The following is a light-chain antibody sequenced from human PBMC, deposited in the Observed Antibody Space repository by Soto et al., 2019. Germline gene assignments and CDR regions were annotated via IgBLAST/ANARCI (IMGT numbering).Light chain of an antibody. CDR1: QSVSSY. J-gene: IGKJ4*01. V-gene: IGKV3-11*01. CDR3: QQRTI. CDR2: DDS. Sequence: DIVLTQSPATLSLSPGERATLSCRASQSVSSYLAWYQQKPGQAPRLLIYDDSNRATGIPARFSGSGSGTDFTLTISSVEPEDFAVYYCQQRTIFGGGTKVEIK.